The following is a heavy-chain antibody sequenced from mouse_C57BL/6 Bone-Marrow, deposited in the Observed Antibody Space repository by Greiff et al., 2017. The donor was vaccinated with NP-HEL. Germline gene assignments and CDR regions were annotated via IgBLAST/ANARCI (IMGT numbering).Heavy chain of an antibody. CDR3: AREGDGMTY. Sequence: EVKLMESGGGLVKPGGSLKLSCAASGFTFSSYAMSWVRQTPEKRLEWVATISDGGSYTYYPDNVKGRFTISRDNAKNNLYLQMSHLKSEDTAMYYCAREGDGMTYWGQGTLVTVSA. V-gene: IGHV5-4*01. CDR1: GFTFSSYA. J-gene: IGHJ3*01. D-gene: IGHD1-1*01. CDR2: ISDGGSYT.